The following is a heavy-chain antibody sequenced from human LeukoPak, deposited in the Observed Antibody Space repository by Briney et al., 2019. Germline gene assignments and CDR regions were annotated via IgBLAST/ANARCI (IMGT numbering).Heavy chain of an antibody. J-gene: IGHJ6*02. V-gene: IGHV1-2*04. D-gene: IGHD6-13*01. Sequence: ASVKVSCKASGYTFTSYGISWVRQAPGQGLEWMGWINPNSGGTNYAQKFQGWVTMTRDTSISTAYMELSRLRSDDTAVYYCARGYSSSPTTDYYYYYGMDVWGQGTTVTVSS. CDR3: ARGYSSSPTTDYYYYYGMDV. CDR2: INPNSGGT. CDR1: GYTFTSYG.